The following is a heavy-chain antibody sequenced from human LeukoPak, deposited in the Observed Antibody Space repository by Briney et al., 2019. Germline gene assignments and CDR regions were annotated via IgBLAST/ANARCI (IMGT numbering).Heavy chain of an antibody. J-gene: IGHJ4*02. Sequence: PSETLSLTCTVSGGSISSSSYYWGWIRQPPGKGLEWIGSIYYSGSTYYNPSLKSRVTISVDTSKNQFSLKLSSVTAADTAVYYCQLQEIAAAGPFVFDYWGQGTLVTVSS. CDR1: GGSISSSSYY. CDR2: IYYSGST. V-gene: IGHV4-39*07. D-gene: IGHD6-13*01. CDR3: QLQEIAAAGPFVFDY.